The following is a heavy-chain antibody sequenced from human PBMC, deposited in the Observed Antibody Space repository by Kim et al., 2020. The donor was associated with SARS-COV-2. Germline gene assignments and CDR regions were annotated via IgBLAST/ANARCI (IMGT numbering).Heavy chain of an antibody. CDR1: GFTFSSYG. CDR2: ISYDGSNK. Sequence: GGSLRLSCAASGFTFSSYGMHWVRQAPGKGLEWVAVISYDGSNKNYVDSVKGRFTISRDNSKNTLYLQMNSLRAEDTAVYYCARDIASYNNGWLYYYYG. CDR3: ARDIASYNNGWLYYYYG. V-gene: IGHV3-30*04. J-gene: IGHJ6*01. D-gene: IGHD6-19*01.